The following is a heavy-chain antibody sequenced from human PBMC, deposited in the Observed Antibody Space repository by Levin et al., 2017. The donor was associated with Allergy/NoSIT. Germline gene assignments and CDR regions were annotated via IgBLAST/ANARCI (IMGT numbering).Heavy chain of an antibody. J-gene: IGHJ5*02. Sequence: SETLSLTCTVSGGSITSGTYYWGWIRQPPGKGLEWIGSIYYTGTTHYNLSLKSRVTISADTSKNQFSLRLSSVTAADTAVYYCARRGDPWGQGTLVTVS. CDR3: ARRGDP. D-gene: IGHD2-21*01. V-gene: IGHV4-39*01. CDR2: IYYTGTT. CDR1: GGSITSGTYY.